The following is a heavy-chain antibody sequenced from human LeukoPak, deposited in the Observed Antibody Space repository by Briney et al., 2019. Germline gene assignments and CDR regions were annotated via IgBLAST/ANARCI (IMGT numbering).Heavy chain of an antibody. V-gene: IGHV3-23*01. Sequence: GGSLRLSCAASGFTFSNYAMSWVRQAPGKGLEWVSAITGSGGNTYYADSVKGRFTISRDNSKNTMFLQMNSLRAEDTAVYYCAKWGDYDVLTGYYVSDYWGQGTLVTVSS. CDR2: ITGSGGNT. CDR1: GFTFSNYA. J-gene: IGHJ4*02. CDR3: AKWGDYDVLTGYYVSDY. D-gene: IGHD3-9*01.